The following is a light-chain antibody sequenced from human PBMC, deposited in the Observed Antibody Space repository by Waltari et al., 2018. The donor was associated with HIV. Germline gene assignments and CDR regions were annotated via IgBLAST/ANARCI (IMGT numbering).Light chain of an antibody. CDR2: DAS. CDR3: QQRSDWLDT. V-gene: IGKV3-11*01. Sequence: EIVLTQSPATLSLSPGERDTLSCRASQSVSSYLAWYQHKPGQAPSFLIYDASNRASDIPARFSRSGSGTDFTLTISGLEPEDFAVYYFQQRSDWLDTFGQGTKVEIK. J-gene: IGKJ2*01. CDR1: QSVSSY.